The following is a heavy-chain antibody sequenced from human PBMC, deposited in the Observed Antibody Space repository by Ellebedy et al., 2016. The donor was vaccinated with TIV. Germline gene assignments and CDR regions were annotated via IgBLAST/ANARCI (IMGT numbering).Heavy chain of an antibody. CDR3: ARALAASGKVTYHYGLDL. D-gene: IGHD6-13*01. CDR2: IYYTGST. CDR1: GGYLSTYY. J-gene: IGHJ6*02. V-gene: IGHV4-59*01. Sequence: SETLSLXXTVSGGYLSTYYWSWIRQSPEKGLEWIGYIYYTGSTDYNPSLKGRATISADTSKNQFSLNLRSVTAADTASYFCARALAASGKVTYHYGLDLWGQGTTVIVSS.